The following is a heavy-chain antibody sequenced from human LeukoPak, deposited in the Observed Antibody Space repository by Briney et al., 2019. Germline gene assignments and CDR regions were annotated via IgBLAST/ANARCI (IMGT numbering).Heavy chain of an antibody. Sequence: ASVKISCKASGYTFTGYYMHWVRQAPGQGLEWMGWINPNSGGTNYAQKFQGRVTMTRDTSISTAYMELSRPRSDDTAVYCCATSAWGSLPFDYWGQGTLVTVSS. CDR1: GYTFTGYY. V-gene: IGHV1-2*02. CDR2: INPNSGGT. CDR3: ATSAWGSLPFDY. J-gene: IGHJ4*02. D-gene: IGHD7-27*01.